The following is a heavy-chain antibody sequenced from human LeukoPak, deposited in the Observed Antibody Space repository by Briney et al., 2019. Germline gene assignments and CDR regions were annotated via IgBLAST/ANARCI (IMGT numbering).Heavy chain of an antibody. CDR1: GYTFSGYY. CDR3: ARVPGPYTTSRFDY. V-gene: IGHV1-2*02. Sequence: ASVRVSCKTSGYTFSGYYLHWVRQAPGQGPGWMGRIDPTSGGTHYAQKFQGRVTVTRDTSTSTVYMELSGLRSDDTAVYYCARVPGPYTTSRFDYWGQGTLVTVSS. CDR2: IDPTSGGT. D-gene: IGHD2-2*02. J-gene: IGHJ4*02.